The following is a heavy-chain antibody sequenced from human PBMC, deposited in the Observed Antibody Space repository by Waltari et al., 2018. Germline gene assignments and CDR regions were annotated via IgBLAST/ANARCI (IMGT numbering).Heavy chain of an antibody. CDR3: ARDDSYGQFMRFDF. CDR2: IYSGGNT. Sequence: EVQLVEPGGGRIQPGGSLRLSCEASGLTVSRNYMSWVRQAPGKGLEWLSAIYSGGNTFYADSVKGRFNISIDNSKNTLYLQMNSLRVDDTAVYYCARDDSYGQFMRFDFWGQGTVVTVSS. CDR1: GLTVSRNY. J-gene: IGHJ4*02. D-gene: IGHD5-18*01. V-gene: IGHV3-53*01.